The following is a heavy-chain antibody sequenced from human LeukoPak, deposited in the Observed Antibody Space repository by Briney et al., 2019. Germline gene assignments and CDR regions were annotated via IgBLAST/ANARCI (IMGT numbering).Heavy chain of an antibody. J-gene: IGHJ4*02. Sequence: ASVKVSCKASGYTSTTYAIHWVRQAPGQSLEWMGWINTGNGNTKYSQNFQGRVTITRDTSASTAYMDLTSLRSEDAAVYYCARAWTPDIAVAGIFDSWGQGALVTVSS. CDR1: GYTSTTYA. D-gene: IGHD6-19*01. CDR2: INTGNGNT. CDR3: ARAWTPDIAVAGIFDS. V-gene: IGHV1-3*04.